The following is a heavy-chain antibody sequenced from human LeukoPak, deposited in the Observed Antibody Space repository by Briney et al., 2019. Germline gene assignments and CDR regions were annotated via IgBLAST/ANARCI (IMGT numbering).Heavy chain of an antibody. V-gene: IGHV1-3*01. CDR1: GYTFTSYA. CDR2: INAGNGNT. J-gene: IGHJ3*02. Sequence: ASVKVSCKASGYTFTSYAMHWVRQAPGQRLEWMGWINAGNGNTKYSQKFQGRVTITRDTSASTAYMELSSLRSEDTAVYYCARVVSGWPRVGAFDIWGQGTMVTVSS. D-gene: IGHD6-19*01. CDR3: ARVVSGWPRVGAFDI.